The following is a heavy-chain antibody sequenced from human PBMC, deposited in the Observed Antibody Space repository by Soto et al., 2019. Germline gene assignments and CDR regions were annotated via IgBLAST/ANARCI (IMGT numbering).Heavy chain of an antibody. V-gene: IGHV3-21*01. CDR1: GFTFSSYS. CDR2: ISSSSSYI. J-gene: IGHJ6*03. CDR3: ARYIFGELPNYYMDV. Sequence: EVQLVESGGGLVKPGGSLRLSCAASGFTFSSYSMNWVRQAPGKGLEWVSSISSSSSYIYYADSVKGRFTISRDNAKNSLYLQMNSLRAEDTAVYYCARYIFGELPNYYMDVWGKGTTVTVSS. D-gene: IGHD3-10*01.